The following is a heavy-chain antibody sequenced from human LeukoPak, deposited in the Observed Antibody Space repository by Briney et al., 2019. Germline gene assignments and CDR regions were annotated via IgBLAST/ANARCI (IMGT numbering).Heavy chain of an antibody. CDR2: IYSGGST. D-gene: IGHD6-13*01. CDR1: GFSVGTYH. CDR3: ARGLVRFDY. Sequence: GGSLRVSCAASGFSVGTYHMSWVRQAPGKGLEWVSGIYSGGSTYYADSVKGRFTISRHNSENTVYLQMNSLRAEDTAVYYCARGLVRFDYWGQGTLVTVSS. V-gene: IGHV3-53*04. J-gene: IGHJ4*02.